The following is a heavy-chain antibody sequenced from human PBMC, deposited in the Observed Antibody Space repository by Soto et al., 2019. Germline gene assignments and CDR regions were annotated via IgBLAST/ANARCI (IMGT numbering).Heavy chain of an antibody. Sequence: QVQLVESGGGVVQPGRSLRLSCAASGFTFSSYAMHWVRQAPGKGLEWVAVISYDGSNKYYADSVKGRFTISRDNSKNTLWLQMNSLRAEDTAVYYCARVGRLHYFDYWGQGTLVTVSS. CDR1: GFTFSSYA. V-gene: IGHV3-30-3*01. J-gene: IGHJ4*02. CDR2: ISYDGSNK. CDR3: ARVGRLHYFDY. D-gene: IGHD4-17*01.